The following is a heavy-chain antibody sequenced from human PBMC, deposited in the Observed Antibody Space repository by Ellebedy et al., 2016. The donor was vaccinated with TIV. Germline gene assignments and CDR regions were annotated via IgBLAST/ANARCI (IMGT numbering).Heavy chain of an antibody. D-gene: IGHD5-18*01. Sequence: GESLKISXEGSGFNFSDHYMKWIRRAPGKGLEWISYIGPNGNIKYYADSLKGRVTISRDNSKNSVYLELNSLRDEDTALYYCARGGNTYGWSLDYWGQGCLVTVSS. J-gene: IGHJ4*02. CDR1: GFNFSDHY. CDR2: IGPNGNIK. V-gene: IGHV3-11*01. CDR3: ARGGNTYGWSLDY.